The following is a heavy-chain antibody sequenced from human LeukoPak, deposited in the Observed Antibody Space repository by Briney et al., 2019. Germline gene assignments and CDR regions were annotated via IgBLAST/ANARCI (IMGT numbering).Heavy chain of an antibody. V-gene: IGHV4-61*08. J-gene: IGHJ4*02. CDR1: GGSISSGGYY. CDR3: ARSSRYNSAWFLY. CDR2: INFSGNT. Sequence: SQTLSLTCTVSGGSISSGGYYWSWIRQHPGKGLEWIGYINFSGNTNYNPSLKSRVTISLDTSKMQFSLKLTSVTAPDTAVYYCARSSRYNSAWFLYWGRGTLVTVSS. D-gene: IGHD6-19*01.